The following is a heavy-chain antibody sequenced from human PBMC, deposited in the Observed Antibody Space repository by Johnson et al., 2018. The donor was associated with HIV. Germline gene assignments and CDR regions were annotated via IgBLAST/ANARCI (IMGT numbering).Heavy chain of an antibody. D-gene: IGHD6-13*01. CDR2: INWNGGST. CDR3: ARAASQQQLKVPFDI. Sequence: EVQLVESGGGLVQPGGSLRLSCAASGFTVSSNYMSWVRQAPGKGLEWVSGINWNGGSTGYADSVRGRFTISRDNSKNTLYLQMNSLRAEDTAVYFCARAASQQQLKVPFDIWGQGTMVTVSS. V-gene: IGHV3-66*02. J-gene: IGHJ3*02. CDR1: GFTVSSNY.